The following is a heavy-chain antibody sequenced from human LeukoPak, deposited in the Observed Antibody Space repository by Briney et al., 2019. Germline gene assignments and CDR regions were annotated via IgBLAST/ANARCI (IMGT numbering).Heavy chain of an antibody. V-gene: IGHV4-59*01. D-gene: IGHD4-17*01. CDR3: ARSYGDYSFDY. CDR1: GGSISSYY. CDR2: IYYSGST. Sequence: ASETLSLTCTVSGGSISSYYWSWIRQPPGKGLEWIGYIYYSGSTNYNPSLKSRVTISVDTSKNQFSLKLSSVTAADTAVYYCARSYGDYSFDYWGQGTLVTVSS. J-gene: IGHJ4*02.